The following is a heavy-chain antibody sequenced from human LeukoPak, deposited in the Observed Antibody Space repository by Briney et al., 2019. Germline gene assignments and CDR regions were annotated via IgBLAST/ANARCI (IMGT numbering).Heavy chain of an antibody. CDR1: GGSFSGYY. CDR3: ARGRVSSSTWYSTYYYYFYMDV. V-gene: IGHV4-34*01. Sequence: SETLSLTCAVYGGSFSGYYWSWIRQPPGKGLEWIGEINHSGSTNYNPSLNGRVSISRDTTKNLFSLRLRSVTAADTAVYFCARGRVSSSTWYSTYYYYFYMDVWGKGTTVTVSS. CDR2: INHSGST. J-gene: IGHJ6*03. D-gene: IGHD1-1*01.